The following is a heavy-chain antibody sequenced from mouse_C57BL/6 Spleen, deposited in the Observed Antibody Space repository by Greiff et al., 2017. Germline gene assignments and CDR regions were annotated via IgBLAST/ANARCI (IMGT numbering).Heavy chain of an antibody. J-gene: IGHJ1*03. D-gene: IGHD1-1*01. CDR3: ARWYYGSSWYFDV. V-gene: IGHV1-82*01. Sequence: SGPELVKPGASVKISCKASGYAFSSSWMNWVKQRPGKGLEWIGRIYPGDGDTNYNGKFKGKATLTADKSSSTAYMQLSSLTSEDSAVYFCARWYYGSSWYFDVWGTGTTVTVSS. CDR1: GYAFSSSW. CDR2: IYPGDGDT.